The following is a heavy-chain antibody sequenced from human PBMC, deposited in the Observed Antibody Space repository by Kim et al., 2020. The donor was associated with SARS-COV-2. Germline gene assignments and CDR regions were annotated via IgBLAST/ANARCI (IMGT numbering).Heavy chain of an antibody. D-gene: IGHD6-19*01. Sequence: GGSLRLSCAASGFTFDDYAMHWVRQAPGKGLEWVSGISWNSGSIGYADSVKGRFTISRDNAKNSLYLQMNSLRAEDTALYYCAKDMIIDSSGWHGFDYWGQGTLVTVSS. J-gene: IGHJ4*02. CDR3: AKDMIIDSSGWHGFDY. CDR2: ISWNSGSI. CDR1: GFTFDDYA. V-gene: IGHV3-9*01.